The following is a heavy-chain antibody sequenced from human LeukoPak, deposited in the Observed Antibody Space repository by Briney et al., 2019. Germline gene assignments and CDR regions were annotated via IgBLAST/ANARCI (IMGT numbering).Heavy chain of an antibody. J-gene: IGHJ4*02. CDR2: INPNSGGT. Sequence: GASVTVSCKASGYTFTAYSIHWVRQAPGQGLEWLGWINPNSGGTDYAQKFQGRVTMTRDTSIRTAYMELSRLRSDDTAVYYCARDFIFNSGWYVDYWGQGTLVTVSS. D-gene: IGHD6-19*01. V-gene: IGHV1-2*02. CDR3: ARDFIFNSGWYVDY. CDR1: GYTFTAYS.